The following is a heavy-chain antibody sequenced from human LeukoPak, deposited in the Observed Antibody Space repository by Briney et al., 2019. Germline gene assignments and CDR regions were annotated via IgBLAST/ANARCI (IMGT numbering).Heavy chain of an antibody. CDR3: ARTPWCSSTSCYSRGYYYYMDV. Sequence: SETLSLTCTVSGGSISSYYWSWIRQPAGKGLEWIGRIYTSGSTNYNPSLKSRVTMSVDTSKNQFSLKLSSVTAADTAVYYCARTPWCSSTSCYSRGYYYYMDVWGKGTTVTVSS. D-gene: IGHD2-2*01. V-gene: IGHV4-4*07. CDR1: GGSISSYY. J-gene: IGHJ6*03. CDR2: IYTSGST.